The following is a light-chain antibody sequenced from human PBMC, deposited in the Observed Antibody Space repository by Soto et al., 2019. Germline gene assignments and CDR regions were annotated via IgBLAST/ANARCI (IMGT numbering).Light chain of an antibody. CDR3: QQRSSWPLT. V-gene: IGKV3-11*01. Sequence: EIVLTQSPATLSLSPGERATLSCRASQSVRSYLAWYQQKPGQAPRLLIYDTSNMATGIPARFSGSGSGTDFTLTISSLETEDFAVYYCQQRSSWPLTFGGGTKVEI. J-gene: IGKJ4*01. CDR1: QSVRSY. CDR2: DTS.